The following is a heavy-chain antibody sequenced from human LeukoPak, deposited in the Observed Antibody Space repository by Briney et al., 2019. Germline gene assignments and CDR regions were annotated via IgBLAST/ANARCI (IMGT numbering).Heavy chain of an antibody. V-gene: IGHV3-11*01. J-gene: IGHJ5*02. D-gene: IGHD3-3*01. CDR2: ISSSGSTI. Sequence: PGGSLRLSCAASGFTFSDYYMSWIRQAPGKGLEWVSYISSSGSTIYYADSVKGRFTISRDNSKNTLYLQMNSLRAEDTAVYYCAKYVRFLEWVNWFDPWGQGTLVTVSS. CDR1: GFTFSDYY. CDR3: AKYVRFLEWVNWFDP.